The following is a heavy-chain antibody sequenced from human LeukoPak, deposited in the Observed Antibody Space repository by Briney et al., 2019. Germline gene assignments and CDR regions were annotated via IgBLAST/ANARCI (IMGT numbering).Heavy chain of an antibody. J-gene: IGHJ4*02. CDR2: IYHSGST. Sequence: PSETLSLTCAVSGYSISSGYYWGWIRQPPGKGLEWIGSIYHSGSTYYNPSLKSRVTISVDTSKNQFSLKLSSVTAADTAVYYCARSGWHHYDSSLNYYFDYWGQGTLVTVSS. V-gene: IGHV4-38-2*01. CDR1: GYSISSGYY. CDR3: ARSGWHHYDSSLNYYFDY. D-gene: IGHD3-22*01.